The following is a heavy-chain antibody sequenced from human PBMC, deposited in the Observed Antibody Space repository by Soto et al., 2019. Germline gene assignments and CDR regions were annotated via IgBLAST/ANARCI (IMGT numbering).Heavy chain of an antibody. CDR1: GGTFSSYA. V-gene: IGHV1-69*13. J-gene: IGHJ4*02. CDR2: IIPIFGTA. CDR3: ARGRYYYDSSGYYPNYYYFDY. D-gene: IGHD3-22*01. Sequence: SVKVSCKASGGTFSSYAISWVRQAPGQGLEWMGGIIPIFGTANYAQKFQGRVTITADESTSTAYMELSSLRSEDTAVYYCARGRYYYDSSGYYPNYYYFDYWGQGTLVTVSS.